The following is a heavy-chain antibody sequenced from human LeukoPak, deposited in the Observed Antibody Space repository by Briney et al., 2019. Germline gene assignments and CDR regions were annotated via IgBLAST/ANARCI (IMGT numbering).Heavy chain of an antibody. J-gene: IGHJ6*02. CDR1: GGSFSGYY. CDR2: INHSGST. V-gene: IGHV4-34*01. CDR3: ARPREGHYYYYGMDV. Sequence: SETLSLTCAVYGGSFSGYYWSWIRQPPGKGLEWIGEINHSGSTNYNPSLKSRVTISVDTSKNQFSLKLSSVTAADTAVYYCARPREGHYYYYGMDVWGQGTTVTVSS.